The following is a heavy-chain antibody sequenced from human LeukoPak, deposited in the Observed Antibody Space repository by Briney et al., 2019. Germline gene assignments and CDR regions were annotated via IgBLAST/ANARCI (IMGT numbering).Heavy chain of an antibody. CDR2: MNPNSGNI. CDR3: ARGPYDSSGYRFDY. J-gene: IGHJ4*02. CDR1: GYTLTELS. Sequence: GASVKVSCKVSGYTLTELSMHWVRQAPGQGLEWMGWMNPNSGNIGYAQKFQGRVSITRNNSISTAYMELSSLRSEDTAVYYCARGPYDSSGYRFDYWGRGTLVTVSS. V-gene: IGHV1-8*03. D-gene: IGHD3-22*01.